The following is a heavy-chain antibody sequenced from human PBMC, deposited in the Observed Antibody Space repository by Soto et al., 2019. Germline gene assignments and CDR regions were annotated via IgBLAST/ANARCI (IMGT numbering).Heavy chain of an antibody. V-gene: IGHV3-48*02. CDR2: ISGSGSDT. CDR1: GFTFSNYN. J-gene: IGHJ4*02. CDR3: TSSLLSETTI. D-gene: IGHD1-20*01. Sequence: PGGSLRLSCAASGFTFSNYNMNWVRQAPGRGLEWVSYISGSGSDTHYADSVKGRFTISRDNAKNSLYLQMNSLRDEDTAVYYCTSSLLSETTIWGQGILVTVSS.